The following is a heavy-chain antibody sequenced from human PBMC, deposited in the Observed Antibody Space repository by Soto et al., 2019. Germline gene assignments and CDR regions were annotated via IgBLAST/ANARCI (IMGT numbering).Heavy chain of an antibody. V-gene: IGHV1-69*13. D-gene: IGHD3-3*01. J-gene: IGHJ4*02. CDR3: ARSTYDFWIGYYVY. Sequence: GASVKVSCKASGGTFSSYAISWVRQAPGQGLEWMGGIIPIFGTANYAQKFQGRVTITADESTSTAYMELSSLRSEDTAVYYCARSTYDFWIGYYVYWGQGTLVTVSS. CDR2: IIPIFGTA. CDR1: GGTFSSYA.